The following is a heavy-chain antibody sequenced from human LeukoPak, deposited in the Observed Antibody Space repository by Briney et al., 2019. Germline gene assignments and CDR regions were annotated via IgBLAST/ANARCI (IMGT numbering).Heavy chain of an antibody. Sequence: ASVKVSCKASGYTFTSYRISWVRQAPGQGLEWMGWISAYNGNTNYAQKLQGRVTMTTDTSTSTAYMELRSLRSDDTAVYYCARDHFIVGATALAFDIWGQGTMVTVSS. J-gene: IGHJ3*02. CDR1: GYTFTSYR. V-gene: IGHV1-18*01. D-gene: IGHD1-26*01. CDR3: ARDHFIVGATALAFDI. CDR2: ISAYNGNT.